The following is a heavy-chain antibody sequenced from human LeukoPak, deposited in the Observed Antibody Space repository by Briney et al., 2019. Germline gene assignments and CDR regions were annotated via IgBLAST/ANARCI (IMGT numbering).Heavy chain of an antibody. D-gene: IGHD3-22*01. V-gene: IGHV1-18*01. J-gene: IGHJ6*02. Sequence: ASVKVSCKASGYTFTNYHISWVRQAPGQGLEWMGWVSTYNGNTNYAQKLQGRVTMTTDTSTSTAYMELRSLRSDDTAVYYCAREGTPYYYDSSHYYGMDVWGQGTTVTVSS. CDR1: GYTFTNYH. CDR3: AREGTPYYYDSSHYYGMDV. CDR2: VSTYNGNT.